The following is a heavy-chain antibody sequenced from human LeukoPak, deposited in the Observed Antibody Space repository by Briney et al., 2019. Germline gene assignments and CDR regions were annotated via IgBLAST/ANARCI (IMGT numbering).Heavy chain of an antibody. D-gene: IGHD6-19*01. CDR3: ARGRGSGHKKNWFDP. V-gene: IGHV1-8*01. CDR2: MNPNSGNT. CDR1: GYTFTTYD. J-gene: IGHJ5*02. Sequence: VASVKVSCKASGYTFTTYDINWVRQATGQGLEWMGWMNPNSGNTGYTQKFQGRVTMTRNTSISTAYMELSSLRSEDTAVYYCARGRGSGHKKNWFDPWGQGTLVTVSS.